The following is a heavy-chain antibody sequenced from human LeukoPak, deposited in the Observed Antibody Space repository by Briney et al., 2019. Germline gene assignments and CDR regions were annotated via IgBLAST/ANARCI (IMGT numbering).Heavy chain of an antibody. CDR3: TRRWYYSEPDDH. J-gene: IGHJ4*02. CDR2: IRSKAYGGTT. CDR1: GFTFGDYA. D-gene: IGHD3-10*01. V-gene: IGHV3-49*03. Sequence: GGSLRLSCKASGFTFGDYAMSWFRQAPGKGQEWVGFIRSKAYGGTTEYAASVKGRFTISRDDSKSIAYLQMNSLKTEDTAVYYCTRRWYYSEPDDHWGQGTLVTVYS.